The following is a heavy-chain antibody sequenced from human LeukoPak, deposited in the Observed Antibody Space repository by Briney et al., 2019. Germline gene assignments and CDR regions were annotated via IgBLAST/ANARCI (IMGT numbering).Heavy chain of an antibody. CDR3: ARDARYYYDSSGYYNFDY. CDR1: GGTFSSYA. J-gene: IGHJ4*02. Sequence: SVKVPCKASGGTFSSYAISWVRQAPGQGLEWMGGIIPIFGTANYAQKFQGRVTITTDESTSTAYMELSSLRSEDTAVYYCARDARYYYDSSGYYNFDYWGQGTLVTVSS. V-gene: IGHV1-69*05. CDR2: IIPIFGTA. D-gene: IGHD3-22*01.